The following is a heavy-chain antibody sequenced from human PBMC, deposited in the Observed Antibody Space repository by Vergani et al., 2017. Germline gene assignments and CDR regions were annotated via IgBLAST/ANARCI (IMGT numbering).Heavy chain of an antibody. CDR2: INGGSSSI. D-gene: IGHD4-17*01. CDR1: GFTFSSYS. V-gene: IGHV3-48*01. CDR3: ARELPYGDYTDDY. J-gene: IGHJ4*02. Sequence: EVQLVESGGGLVQPGGSLRLSCAASGFTFSSYSMNWVRQAPGKGLEWVSYINGGSSSIYYADSVKGRFTISRDNAKKSLYLQMNSLRAEETAVYYCARELPYGDYTDDYWGQGILVTVSS.